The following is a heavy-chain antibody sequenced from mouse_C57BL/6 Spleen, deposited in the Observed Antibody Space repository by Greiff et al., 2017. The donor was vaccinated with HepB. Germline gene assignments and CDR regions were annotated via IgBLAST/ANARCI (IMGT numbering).Heavy chain of an antibody. CDR3: AREGYGSSYDWYFDV. V-gene: IGHV1-80*01. CDR1: GYAFSSYW. Sequence: VQLQQSGAELVKPGASVKISCKASGYAFSSYWMNWVKQRPGKGLEWIGQIYPGDGDTNYNGKFKGKATLTADKSSSTAYMQRSSLTSEDSAVYFCAREGYGSSYDWYFDVWGTGTTVTVSS. D-gene: IGHD1-1*01. J-gene: IGHJ1*03. CDR2: IYPGDGDT.